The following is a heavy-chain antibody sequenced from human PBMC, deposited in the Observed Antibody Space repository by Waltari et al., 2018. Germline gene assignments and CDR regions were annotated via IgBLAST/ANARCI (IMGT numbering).Heavy chain of an antibody. Sequence: EVQVVESGGGLVQLGGSLRLSCEASGFTFSSYWMHWVRQAPGKGLVWVSRIDNDGRTAKYADSVRGRFTVSRDNARNTLYLQMNSLRAEDTAVYYCARDLLTPSVSYFGMDLWGQGTTVTVSS. CDR3: ARDLLTPSVSYFGMDL. D-gene: IGHD4-4*01. CDR2: IDNDGRTA. J-gene: IGHJ6*02. CDR1: GFTFSSYW. V-gene: IGHV3-74*01.